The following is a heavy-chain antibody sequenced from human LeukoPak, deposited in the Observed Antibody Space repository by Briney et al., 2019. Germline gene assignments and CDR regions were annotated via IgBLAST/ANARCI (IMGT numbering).Heavy chain of an antibody. CDR3: ARVLEYYYDSSGYYYHAFDI. CDR2: IYTSGST. Sequence: PSETLSLTCTVSGGSISSYYWSWIRQPAGKGLEWIGRIYTSGSTNYNPSLRSRVTMSVDTSKNQFSLKLSSVTAADTAVYYCARVLEYYYDSSGYYYHAFDIWGQGTMVTVSS. J-gene: IGHJ3*02. V-gene: IGHV4-4*07. D-gene: IGHD3-22*01. CDR1: GGSISSYY.